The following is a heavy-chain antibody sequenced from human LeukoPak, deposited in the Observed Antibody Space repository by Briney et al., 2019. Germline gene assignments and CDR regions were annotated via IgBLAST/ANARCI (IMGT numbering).Heavy chain of an antibody. CDR1: GYTFTGYY. CDR2: INPNSGGT. D-gene: IGHD1-7*01. J-gene: IGHJ4*02. V-gene: IGHV1-2*02. Sequence: ASVKVSCKASGYTFTGYYMHWVRQAPGQGLEWMGWINPNSGGTNYAQKFQGRVTMTRDTSISTAYMELSRLRSEDTAVYYCARAAGITGTTEDYWGQGTLVTVSS. CDR3: ARAAGITGTTEDY.